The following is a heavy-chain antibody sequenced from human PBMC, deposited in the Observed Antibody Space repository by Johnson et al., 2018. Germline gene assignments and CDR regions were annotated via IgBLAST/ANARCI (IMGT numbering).Heavy chain of an antibody. CDR2: MNPNSGNT. J-gene: IGHJ3*02. CDR3: ARDVDPAAANEAFDS. CDR1: GYTFTSYD. V-gene: IGHV1-8*01. Sequence: QVQLVESGAEVKKPGASXKVSCKASGYTFTSYDINWVRQATGQGLELMGCMNPNSGNTGYAQKFQGRVTMTRNTSICTAYMELSSLRYEDTAVYYWARDVDPAAANEAFDSWGQGTMVTVSS. D-gene: IGHD6-13*01.